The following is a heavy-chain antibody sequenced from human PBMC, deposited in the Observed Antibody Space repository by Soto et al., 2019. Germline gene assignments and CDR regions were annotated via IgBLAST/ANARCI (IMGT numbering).Heavy chain of an antibody. CDR1: GFTFSSYE. CDR2: ISSSGSTI. V-gene: IGHV3-48*03. D-gene: IGHD5-12*01. CDR3: AIVGYDRGSAFDI. J-gene: IGHJ3*02. Sequence: EVQLVESGGGLVQPGGSLRLSCAASGFTFSSYEMNWVRQAPGKGLEWVSYISSSGSTIYYADSVKGRFTISRDNAKNSLYLQMNSLRAEDTAVYYCAIVGYDRGSAFDIWGQGTMVTVSS.